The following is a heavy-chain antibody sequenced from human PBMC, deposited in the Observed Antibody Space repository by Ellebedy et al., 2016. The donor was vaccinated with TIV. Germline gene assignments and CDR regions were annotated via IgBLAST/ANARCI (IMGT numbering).Heavy chain of an antibody. V-gene: IGHV3-30*18. Sequence: GESLKISXAASGFIFNTYGMHWVRQAPGKGLEWVAVISYDGSNKYYADSVKGRFTISRDNSKNTVYLQMNSLRGEDPAVYYCAKGPSRGAAAAKYWGQGTLVTVSS. CDR2: ISYDGSNK. CDR1: GFIFNTYG. CDR3: AKGPSRGAAAAKY. D-gene: IGHD6-13*01. J-gene: IGHJ4*02.